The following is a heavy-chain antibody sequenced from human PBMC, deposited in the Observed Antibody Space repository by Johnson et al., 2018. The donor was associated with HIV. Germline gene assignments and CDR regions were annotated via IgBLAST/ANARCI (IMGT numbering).Heavy chain of an antibody. J-gene: IGHJ3*02. CDR2: IWYDGSNK. CDR1: GFTFSSYG. Sequence: QVQLVESGGGVVQPGRSLRLSCAASGFTFSSYGMHWVRQAPGKGLEWVAVIWYDGSNKYYADSVKGQFTISRDNSKNTLYLQMRSLRGEDTAVYYCANSPRSPSGSYRHAPDASVWDIWGQGTKVTVSS. D-gene: IGHD1-26*01. V-gene: IGHV3-33*06. CDR3: ANSPRSPSGSYRHAPDASVWDI.